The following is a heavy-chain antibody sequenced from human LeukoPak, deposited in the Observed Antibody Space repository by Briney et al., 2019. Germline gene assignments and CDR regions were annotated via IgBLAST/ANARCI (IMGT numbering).Heavy chain of an antibody. CDR1: GFTFSRYA. J-gene: IGHJ6*03. V-gene: IGHV3-23*01. D-gene: IGHD5-18*01. CDR3: ATHGGTAMDNYYCYYIDV. CDR2: ISGSGGST. Sequence: GGSLRLSCAGSGFTFSRYAMSWVRQTPGKGLEWVSAISGSGGSTYYADSVKGRFPISRDNSKNTLYVQINSLRAEDTAVHYCATHGGTAMDNYYCYYIDVWGKGTTVTVSS.